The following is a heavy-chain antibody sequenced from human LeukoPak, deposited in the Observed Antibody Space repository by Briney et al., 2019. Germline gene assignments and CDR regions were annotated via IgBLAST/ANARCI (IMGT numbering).Heavy chain of an antibody. CDR1: GYTFTGYY. Sequence: ASVKVSCKASGYTFTGYYMHWVRQAPGQGLEWMGWINPNSGGTNYAQKFQGRVTMTRDTSISTAYMELSRLRSDDTAVYYCARSKGYYSSTSCYCGRNWFDPWGQGTLVTVSS. CDR3: ARSKGYYSSTSCYCGRNWFDP. CDR2: INPNSGGT. V-gene: IGHV1-2*02. J-gene: IGHJ5*02. D-gene: IGHD2-2*01.